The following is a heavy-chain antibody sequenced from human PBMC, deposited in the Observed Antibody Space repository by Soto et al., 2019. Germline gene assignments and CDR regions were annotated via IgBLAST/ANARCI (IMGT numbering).Heavy chain of an antibody. D-gene: IGHD3-10*01. CDR2: ISGSGGST. CDR3: ANYYGSNWFDP. V-gene: IGHV3-23*01. J-gene: IGHJ5*02. Sequence: EVQLLESGGGLVQPGGSLRLSCAASGFTFSSYAMSWVRQAPGKGLEWVSAISGSGGSTYYADSVKGRFTISRDNSMHTLYLQMISVRAEDRAVYYWANYYGSNWFDPGGQGTLVTVSS. CDR1: GFTFSSYA.